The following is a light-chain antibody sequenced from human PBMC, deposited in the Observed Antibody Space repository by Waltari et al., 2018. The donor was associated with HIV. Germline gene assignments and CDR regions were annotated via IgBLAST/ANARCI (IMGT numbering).Light chain of an antibody. V-gene: IGLV1-44*01. CDR2: TNF. Sequence: QSVLTPPPPASGTPGQAVTIPCSGNDSHPGTNTVNRYQQLPGRAPKLLIYTNFQRPSGVPDRFSGSKSGTSASLAISGLQSEDEAIYYCSSWDDSLFGVAFGGGTKVTVL. J-gene: IGLJ2*01. CDR3: SSWDDSLFGVA. CDR1: DSHPGTNT.